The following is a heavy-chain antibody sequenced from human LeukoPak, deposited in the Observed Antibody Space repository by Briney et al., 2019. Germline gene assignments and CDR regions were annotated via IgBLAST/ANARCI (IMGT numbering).Heavy chain of an antibody. CDR1: GYTFTSHY. Sequence: ASVKASCRASGYTFTSHYMHWVRQAPGQGLEWMGVINPSAGTTTYPQKFQGRVTMNRDTSTSTVYMELSSLKSEDTAVYYCAAPGASGYVGNFWSGPLDFWGQGTLVTVSS. D-gene: IGHD3-3*01. CDR2: INPSAGTT. J-gene: IGHJ4*02. V-gene: IGHV1-46*01. CDR3: AAPGASGYVGNFWSGPLDF.